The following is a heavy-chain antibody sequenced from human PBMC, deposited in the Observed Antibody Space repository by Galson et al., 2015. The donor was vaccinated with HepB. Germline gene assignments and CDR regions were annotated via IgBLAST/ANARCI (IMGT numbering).Heavy chain of an antibody. V-gene: IGHV1-2*04. J-gene: IGHJ3*02. CDR1: GYTFTGYY. D-gene: IGHD2-2*02. Sequence: SVKVSCKASGYTFTGYYMHWVRQAPGQGLEWMGWINPNSGGTNYAQKFQGWVTMTRDTSISTAYMELSRLRSDDTAVYYCARDVRYCSSTSCYTGYALDIWGQGTMVTVSS. CDR2: INPNSGGT. CDR3: ARDVRYCSSTSCYTGYALDI.